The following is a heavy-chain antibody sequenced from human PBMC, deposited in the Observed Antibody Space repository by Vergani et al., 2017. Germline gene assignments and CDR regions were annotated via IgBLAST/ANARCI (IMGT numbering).Heavy chain of an antibody. CDR1: GFTFSIYA. D-gene: IGHD6-13*01. J-gene: IGHJ5*02. CDR3: ARDLAAVGMRNLFDP. CDR2: ISYDGSNK. Sequence: QVQLVESGGGVVQPGRSLRLPCAASGFTFSIYAMHWVRQAPGKGLEWVAVISYDGSNKYYSDSVKGRFTISRDNSKNTRYLQMNSLGSEDTALYYCARDLAAVGMRNLFDPWGQGTLVTVSS. V-gene: IGHV3-30-3*01.